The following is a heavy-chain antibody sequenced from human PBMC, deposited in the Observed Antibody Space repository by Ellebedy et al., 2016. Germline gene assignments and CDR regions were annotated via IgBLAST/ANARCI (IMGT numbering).Heavy chain of an antibody. CDR2: ISDSGGST. CDR1: GFTFSSYA. V-gene: IGHV3-23*01. D-gene: IGHD1-26*01. Sequence: GESLKISXAASGFTFSSYAMSWVRQAPGKGLEWVSVISDSGGSTFHADSVKGRFTISRDNSKNTLYLQMNSLRVEDTAFYYCAKDHSGGVGASLTWVDSWGQGTLVIVSS. CDR3: AKDHSGGVGASLTWVDS. J-gene: IGHJ5*01.